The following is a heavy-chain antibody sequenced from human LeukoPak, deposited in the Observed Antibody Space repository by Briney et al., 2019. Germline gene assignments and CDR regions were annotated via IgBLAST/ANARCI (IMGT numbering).Heavy chain of an antibody. V-gene: IGHV1-24*01. Sequence: ASVKVSCKVSGYTLTELSMHWVRQAPGKGLEWMGGFDPEDGETIYAQKFQGRVTMTEDTSTDTAYMELSSLRSEDTAVYYCATDVSPSGWYRYWGQGTLVNVSS. D-gene: IGHD6-19*01. J-gene: IGHJ4*02. CDR2: FDPEDGET. CDR3: ATDVSPSGWYRY. CDR1: GYTLTELS.